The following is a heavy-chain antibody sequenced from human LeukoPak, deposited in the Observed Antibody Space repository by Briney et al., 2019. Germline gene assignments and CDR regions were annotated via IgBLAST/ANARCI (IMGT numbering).Heavy chain of an antibody. J-gene: IGHJ5*02. Sequence: GASVKVSCKAFGYTFTSNYMHWVRQAPGLGPEWMGVISPSGGSTTYAQKFQGRVTLTRDMSTSTDYLELSSLRSEDTAVYYCARDNSVRDDAWWFNPWGQGTLVTVSS. CDR1: GYTFTSNY. V-gene: IGHV1-46*01. CDR3: ARDNSVRDDAWWFNP. CDR2: ISPSGGST. D-gene: IGHD5-24*01.